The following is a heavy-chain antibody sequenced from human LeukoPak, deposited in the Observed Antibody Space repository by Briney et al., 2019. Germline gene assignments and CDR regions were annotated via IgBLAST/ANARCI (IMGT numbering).Heavy chain of an antibody. V-gene: IGHV4-39*01. Sequence: PSETLSLTCTVSGGSISSSSYYWGWIRQPPGKGLEWIGSIYYSGSTYYNPSLKSRVTISVDTSRNQFSLKLSSVTAADTAVYYCARHGGAMDSFDYWGQGTLVTVSS. D-gene: IGHD3-16*01. CDR1: GGSISSSSYY. J-gene: IGHJ4*02. CDR2: IYYSGST. CDR3: ARHGGAMDSFDY.